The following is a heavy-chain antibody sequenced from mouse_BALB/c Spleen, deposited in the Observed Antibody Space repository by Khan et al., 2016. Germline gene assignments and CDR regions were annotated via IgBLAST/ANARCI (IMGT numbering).Heavy chain of an antibody. V-gene: IGHV3-2*02. Sequence: EVKLEESGPGLVKPSQSLSLTCTVTGYSITSGYGWNWIRQFPGNKLEWMGYISYSGSTNYKPSHKSRISITRDTSKNQFFLQLNSVTTEDTATYYCARTARIKYWGQGTTLTVSS. D-gene: IGHD1-2*01. CDR3: ARTARIKY. CDR1: GYSITSGYG. J-gene: IGHJ2*01. CDR2: ISYSGST.